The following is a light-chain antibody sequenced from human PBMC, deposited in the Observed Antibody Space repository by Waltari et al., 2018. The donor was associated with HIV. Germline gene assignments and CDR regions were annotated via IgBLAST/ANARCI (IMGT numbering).Light chain of an antibody. CDR1: SSDVGGSNY. CDR2: DVI. J-gene: IGLJ2*01. V-gene: IGLV2-8*01. Sequence: QSALTQPPSASGSPGQSVTLSCTGTSSDVGGSNYVSWHQQHPGKAPKLMIYDVITRPSGVPDRFSGSKSGNTASLTVSGLQPEDEADYYCSSHAGSKVVFGGGTRLTVL. CDR3: SSHAGSKVV.